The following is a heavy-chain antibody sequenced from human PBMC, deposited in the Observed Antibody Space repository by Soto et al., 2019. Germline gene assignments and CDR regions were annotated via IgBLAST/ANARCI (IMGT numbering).Heavy chain of an antibody. CDR2: IIPIFGTA. J-gene: IGHJ5*02. Sequence: QVQLVQSGAEVKKPGSSVKVSCKASGGTFSSYAISWVRQAPGQGLEWLGGIIPIFGTANYAQKFQGRVTITAEKSTSTAYMELSSLRSEDTDVYYCARVKSHIAARLGWFDPWGQGTLVTVSS. CDR1: GGTFSSYA. V-gene: IGHV1-69*06. D-gene: IGHD6-6*01. CDR3: ARVKSHIAARLGWFDP.